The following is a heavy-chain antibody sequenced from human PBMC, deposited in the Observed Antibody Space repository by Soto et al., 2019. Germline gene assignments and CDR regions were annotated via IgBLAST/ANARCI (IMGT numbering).Heavy chain of an antibody. Sequence: GGSLRLSCAGSGFSISNYGMNWVRQAPGQGLEWLSYITNSGSITYHADSVKGRFIVSRDNAKNSLYLQMNSLRAEDTALYYCARGLTAVATNAFDIWGQGTMVTVSS. D-gene: IGHD4-17*01. V-gene: IGHV3-48*01. J-gene: IGHJ3*02. CDR2: ITNSGSIT. CDR3: ARGLTAVATNAFDI. CDR1: GFSISNYG.